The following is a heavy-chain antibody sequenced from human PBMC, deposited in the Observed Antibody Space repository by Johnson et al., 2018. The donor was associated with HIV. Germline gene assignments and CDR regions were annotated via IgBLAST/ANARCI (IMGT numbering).Heavy chain of an antibody. CDR3: AKDQGGTYNLGAFDS. CDR2: ISYDGSRS. D-gene: IGHD1-14*01. V-gene: IGHV3-30*18. J-gene: IGHJ3*01. Sequence: QVQLVESGGGVAQPGRSLRLSCAASGLTFSSYGIHWVRQAPGKGLEWVAAISYDGSRSDYGASVKGRFNISRDNSKNTLHLQMNSLRPEDTALYYCAKDQGGTYNLGAFDSWGQGTMVTVSS. CDR1: GLTFSSYG.